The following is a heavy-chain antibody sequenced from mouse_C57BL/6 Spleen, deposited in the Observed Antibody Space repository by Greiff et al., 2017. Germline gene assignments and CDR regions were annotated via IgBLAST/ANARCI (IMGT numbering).Heavy chain of an antibody. Sequence: VQLQQPGAELVKPGASVKLSCKASGYTFTSYWMQWVKQRPGQGLEWIGEIDPSDSYTNYNQKFKGKATLTVDTSSSTAYMQLSSLTSEDSAVYYCLIWYFDVWGTGTTVTVSS. CDR3: LIWYFDV. J-gene: IGHJ1*03. CDR2: IDPSDSYT. CDR1: GYTFTSYW. V-gene: IGHV1-50*01.